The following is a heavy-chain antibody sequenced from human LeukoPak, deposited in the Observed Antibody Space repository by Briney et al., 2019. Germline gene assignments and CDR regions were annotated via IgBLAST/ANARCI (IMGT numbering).Heavy chain of an antibody. J-gene: IGHJ4*03. V-gene: IGHV4-39*01. CDR3: ARGRGTGSYYGY. D-gene: IGHD3/OR15-3a*01. Sequence: PSETLSLTCTVSGGSISSSSYYWGWIRQPPGKGLEWIGSIYYSGSTYYNPSLKSRVTISVDTSKNQFSLKLSSVTAADTAVYYCARGRGTGSYYGYWGQGTLVTVSS. CDR1: GGSISSSSYY. CDR2: IYYSGST.